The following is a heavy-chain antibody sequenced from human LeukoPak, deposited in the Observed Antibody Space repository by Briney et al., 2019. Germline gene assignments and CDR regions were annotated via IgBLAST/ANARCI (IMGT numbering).Heavy chain of an antibody. CDR2: IYPGDSDT. CDR1: GYSFTSYW. Sequence: GESLKISCKGSGYSFTSYWIGWVRQMPGKGLEWMGIIYPGDSDTRYSPSFQGQVTISDDKSISTAYLQWSSLKASDTAMYYCARHGVLTTVTPYYFDYWGQGTLVTVSS. V-gene: IGHV5-51*01. CDR3: ARHGVLTTVTPYYFDY. J-gene: IGHJ4*02. D-gene: IGHD4-17*01.